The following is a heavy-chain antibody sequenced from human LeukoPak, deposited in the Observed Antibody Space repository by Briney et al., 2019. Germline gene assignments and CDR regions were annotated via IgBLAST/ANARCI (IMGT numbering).Heavy chain of an antibody. CDR3: ASQLRAYYYMDV. CDR1: GMTFSSYA. Sequence: PGGSLRLSCAASGMTFSSYAMSWVRQAPGKGLEWVSAISDSGGSNTYYAHSVKGRFTISRDNSKNTLYLQMSSLRAEDTAVYYCASQLRAYYYMDVWGKGTTVTVSS. CDR2: ISDSGGSNT. J-gene: IGHJ6*03. V-gene: IGHV3-23*01. D-gene: IGHD1-1*01.